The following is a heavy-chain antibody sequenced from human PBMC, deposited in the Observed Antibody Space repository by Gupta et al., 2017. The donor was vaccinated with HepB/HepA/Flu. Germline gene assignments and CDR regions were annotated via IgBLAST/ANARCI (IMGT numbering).Heavy chain of an antibody. CDR1: GFTFSNLW. CDR3: ARDSNYQDTSGHYYDVFDV. CDR2: IKGDGSKK. Sequence: EVQLVESGRGLVQPGGSLRLACAASGFTFSNLWMTWVRQAPGKGLEWVANIKGDGSKKYFVESMEGRFTISRDNAKNALFLQMDGLRAEDTAVYYCARDSNYQDTSGHYYDVFDVWGQGTMVTVSS. D-gene: IGHD3-22*01. V-gene: IGHV3-7*01. J-gene: IGHJ3*01.